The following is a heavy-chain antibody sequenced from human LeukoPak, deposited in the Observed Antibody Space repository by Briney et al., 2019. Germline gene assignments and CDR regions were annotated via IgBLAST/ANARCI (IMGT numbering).Heavy chain of an antibody. Sequence: PGGSLRLSCGASGFTFNTYNMNWVRQAPGKGLEWVSGISGSGIGGRTHYADSVKGRFTISRDNFKNTLYLQMNSLRVEDTAVYYCAKGRGQGFDYWGQGTLVTVSS. J-gene: IGHJ4*02. CDR3: AKGRGQGFDY. CDR1: GFTFNTYN. D-gene: IGHD3-10*01. V-gene: IGHV3-23*01. CDR2: ISGSGIGGRT.